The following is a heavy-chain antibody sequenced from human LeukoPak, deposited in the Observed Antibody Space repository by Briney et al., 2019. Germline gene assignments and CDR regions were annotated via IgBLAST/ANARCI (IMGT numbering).Heavy chain of an antibody. V-gene: IGHV3-23*01. D-gene: IGHD6-19*01. CDR2: ISTSGFST. CDR1: GFIFSSYT. CDR3: AKDHGFFSSGWNPLFDY. J-gene: IGHJ4*02. Sequence: GGSLRLSCAASGFIFSSYTMTWVRQAPGKGLEWVSVISTSGFSTDYIDSVRGRFINSRDNSKNTLYLQLNSLRAEDTAVYYCAKDHGFFSSGWNPLFDYWGQGTLVTVSS.